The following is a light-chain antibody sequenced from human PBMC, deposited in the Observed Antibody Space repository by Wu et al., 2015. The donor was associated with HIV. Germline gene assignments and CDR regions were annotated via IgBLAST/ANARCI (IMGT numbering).Light chain of an antibody. Sequence: EIVLTQFPVTLSLSPGERATLSCRASQSVSSYLAWYQQKPGQPPRLLIYDASNRATGIPARFSGSGSGTDFTLAINRLEHEDFAVYYCQQSINWPLTFGQGTRLEIK. CDR3: QQSINWPLT. CDR2: DAS. V-gene: IGKV3-11*01. CDR1: QSVSSY. J-gene: IGKJ5*01.